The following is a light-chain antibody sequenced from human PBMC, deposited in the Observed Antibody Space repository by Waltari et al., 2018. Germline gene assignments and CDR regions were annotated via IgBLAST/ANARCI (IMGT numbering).Light chain of an antibody. CDR3: QVWDSSSHVV. CDR1: NIGSKS. J-gene: IGLJ2*01. V-gene: IGLV3-21*04. Sequence: SYVLTPPPSVSVAPGKTARITCGGNNIGSKSVHWYQQKPGQAPVLLIYYDSNRPSGIPERFSGSNSGNTATLTISRVEAGDEADYYCQVWDSSSHVVFGGGTKLTVL. CDR2: YDS.